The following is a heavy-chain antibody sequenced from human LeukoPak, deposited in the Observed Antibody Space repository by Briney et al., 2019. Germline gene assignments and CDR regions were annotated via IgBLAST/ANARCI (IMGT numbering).Heavy chain of an antibody. CDR2: ISSSSSTI. CDR3: ARDRGPDPKRITIFGVVPDPYYYYYYMDV. D-gene: IGHD3-3*01. V-gene: IGHV3-48*01. Sequence: GGSLRLSCAASGFTFSSYSMNWVRQAPGKGLEWVSYISSSSSTIYYADSVKGRFTISRDNAKNSLYLQMNSLRAEDTAVYYCARDRGPDPKRITIFGVVPDPYYYYYYMDVWGKGTTGTVSS. CDR1: GFTFSSYS. J-gene: IGHJ6*03.